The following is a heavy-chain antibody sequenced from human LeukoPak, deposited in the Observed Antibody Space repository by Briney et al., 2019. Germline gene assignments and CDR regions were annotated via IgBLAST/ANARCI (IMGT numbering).Heavy chain of an antibody. J-gene: IGHJ4*02. CDR3: ARSRGFYSNYGY. CDR2: IYYSGST. D-gene: IGHD4-11*01. Sequence: SETLSLTCTVSGGSISSYYWSWIRQPPGKGLEWIGYIYYSGSTNYNPSLKSRVTISVDTSKNQFSLKLSSVTAADTAVYYCARSRGFYSNYGYWGQGTLVTVSS. CDR1: GGSISSYY. V-gene: IGHV4-59*08.